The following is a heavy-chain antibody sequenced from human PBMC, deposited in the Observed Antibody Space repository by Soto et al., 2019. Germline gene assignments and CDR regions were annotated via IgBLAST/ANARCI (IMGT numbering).Heavy chain of an antibody. V-gene: IGHV4-34*01. CDR3: AKRRITMIVVGSDVEDV. Sequence: PCETLCLTCAVYGGSFSGYYWSWIRQPPGKGLEWIGEINHSGSTNYNPSLKSRVTISVDTSKNQFSLKLSSVTAADTAVYSCAKRRITMIVVGSDVEDVWGQGTTVTVPS. D-gene: IGHD3-22*01. CDR2: INHSGST. CDR1: GGSFSGYY. J-gene: IGHJ6*02.